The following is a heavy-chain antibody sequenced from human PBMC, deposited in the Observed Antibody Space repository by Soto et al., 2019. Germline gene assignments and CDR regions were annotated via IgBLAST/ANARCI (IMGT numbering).Heavy chain of an antibody. Sequence: QVQLVQSGAEVKKPGASVKVSCKASGYTFTSYAMHWVRQAPGQRLEWMGWINAGNGNTKYSQKFQGRVTITRDTSASTAYMDLSSLRSEDTAVYCCAGVFVGHGDYNPFDYWGQGTLVTVSS. J-gene: IGHJ4*02. D-gene: IGHD4-17*01. V-gene: IGHV1-3*01. CDR3: AGVFVGHGDYNPFDY. CDR1: GYTFTSYA. CDR2: INAGNGNT.